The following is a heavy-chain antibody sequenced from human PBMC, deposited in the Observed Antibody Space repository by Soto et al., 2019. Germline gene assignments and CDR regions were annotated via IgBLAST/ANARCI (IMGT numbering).Heavy chain of an antibody. Sequence: SVKVSCKASGGTFSSYAISWVRQAPGQGLEWMGGIIPIFGTANYAQKFQGRVTITADESTSTAYMELSSLRSEDTAVYYCARVHPTEYLGAFDIWGQGTMVTVSS. V-gene: IGHV1-69*13. CDR2: IIPIFGTA. D-gene: IGHD4-17*01. CDR3: ARVHPTEYLGAFDI. J-gene: IGHJ3*02. CDR1: GGTFSSYA.